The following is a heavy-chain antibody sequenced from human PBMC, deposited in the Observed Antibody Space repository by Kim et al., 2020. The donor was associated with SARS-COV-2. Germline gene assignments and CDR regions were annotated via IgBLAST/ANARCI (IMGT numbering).Heavy chain of an antibody. CDR2: IIPIFGTA. Sequence: SVKVSCKASGGTFSSSAISWVRQAPGQGLEWMGGIIPIFGTANYAQKFQGRVTITADESTSTAYMELSSLRSEDTAVYYCAGILVPFMYPYAWHYYYYGMDVWGQGTTVTVSS. V-gene: IGHV1-69*13. D-gene: IGHD2-2*01. CDR3: AGILVPFMYPYAWHYYYYGMDV. J-gene: IGHJ6*02. CDR1: GGTFSSSA.